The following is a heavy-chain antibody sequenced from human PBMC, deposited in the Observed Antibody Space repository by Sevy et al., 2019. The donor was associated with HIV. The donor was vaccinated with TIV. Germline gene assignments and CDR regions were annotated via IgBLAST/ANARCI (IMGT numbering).Heavy chain of an antibody. V-gene: IGHV3-33*01. Sequence: GGSLRLSCAASGFILSNYGMHWVRQAPGKGLEWVAVIWRDGTNKFYADSVKGRFTFSRDDSKSTLFLQMNSLRADDTAIYYCAREPGPFDAFDIWGQGTMVTVSS. CDR2: IWRDGTNK. CDR3: AREPGPFDAFDI. J-gene: IGHJ3*02. CDR1: GFILSNYG.